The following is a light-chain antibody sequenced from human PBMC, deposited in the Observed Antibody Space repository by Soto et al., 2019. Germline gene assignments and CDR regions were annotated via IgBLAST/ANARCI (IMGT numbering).Light chain of an antibody. V-gene: IGLV1-44*01. CDR2: SNS. CDR1: SFTTGSNS. CDR3: GVWDDSVNVRYL. Sequence: QAVLTQPPPASGTPRQRVTISCSGGSFTTGSNSVNWYQQLPGTAPKILIYSNSQRPSGVPDRFSGSKSGTSASLAISGLQSEDEADYYCGVWDDSVNVRYLFGTGTKVTVL. J-gene: IGLJ1*01.